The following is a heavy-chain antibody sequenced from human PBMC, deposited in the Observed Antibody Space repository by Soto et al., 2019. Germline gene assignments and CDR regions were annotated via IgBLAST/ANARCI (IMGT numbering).Heavy chain of an antibody. CDR2: IYWDDDK. CDR3: VQSRCGGDCLQSYSSHSYYGLDV. V-gene: IGHV2-5*02. CDR1: GFSLSTTGVG. D-gene: IGHD2-21*02. Sequence: QITLKESGPTLVKPTQTLTLTCSFSGFSLSTTGVGVGWIRQPPGKAMEWLALIYWDDDKRYNPSLNSRLTITKDTSKIQVVLAMTIMDPVDTATYYCVQSRCGGDCLQSYSSHSYYGLDVWGHGTTVTVSS. J-gene: IGHJ6*02.